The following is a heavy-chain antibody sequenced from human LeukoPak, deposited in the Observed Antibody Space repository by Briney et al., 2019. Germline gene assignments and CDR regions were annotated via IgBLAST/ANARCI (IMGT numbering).Heavy chain of an antibody. CDR1: GFTFSNSW. CDR3: LREIPNCGGDCFGY. Sequence: GGSLRLSCAASGFTFSNSWMHWVRHAPGKGLVWVSRNNADGSNTNYADSVKGRFTVSRDNAKNILYLQMNSLRAEDTAVYYRLREIPNCGGDCFGYWGQGTLVTVSS. V-gene: IGHV3-74*01. J-gene: IGHJ4*02. CDR2: NNADGSNT. D-gene: IGHD2-21*01.